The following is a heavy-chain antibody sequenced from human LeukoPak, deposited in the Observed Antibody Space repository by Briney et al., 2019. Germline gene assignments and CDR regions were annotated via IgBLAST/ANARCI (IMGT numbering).Heavy chain of an antibody. CDR2: INHSGGT. CDR1: GGSFSAYS. Sequence: SETLSLTCAVYGGSFSAYSWTWIRQPPGKGLEWIGEINHSGGTNHNPSLKSRVSISRDSSKNQIFLKLRSVTAADTAVYYCAEPQAGAAFEIWSQGTMVTVSS. J-gene: IGHJ3*02. CDR3: AEPQAGAAFEI. V-gene: IGHV4-34*01. D-gene: IGHD6-13*01.